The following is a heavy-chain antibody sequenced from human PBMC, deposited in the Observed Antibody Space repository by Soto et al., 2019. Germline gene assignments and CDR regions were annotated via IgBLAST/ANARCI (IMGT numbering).Heavy chain of an antibody. CDR2: VFYTGRA. Sequence: SESLSLACIFAIGSLGTYYWSWIRHPPGKGLDWIGYVFYTGRANYNASLKSRVSISLDTSNYQFSLKLSSVTAADTAVYYCARDGDGRTTTNPSYYNGMDVWGPGTTVTVSS. CDR1: IGSLGTYY. J-gene: IGHJ6*01. V-gene: IGHV4-59*01. D-gene: IGHD1-1*01. CDR3: ARDGDGRTTTNPSYYNGMDV.